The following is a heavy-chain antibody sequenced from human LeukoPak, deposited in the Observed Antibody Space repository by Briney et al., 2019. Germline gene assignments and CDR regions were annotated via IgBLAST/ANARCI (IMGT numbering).Heavy chain of an antibody. Sequence: GGSLRLSCAASEFTFSSYWMSWVRQAPGKGLEWVANIKQDGSEKYYVDSVKGRFTISRDNAKNSLYLQMNSLRAEDTAVYYCARDSQQLGNYYYYYYMDVWGKGTTVTVSS. D-gene: IGHD6-13*01. CDR2: IKQDGSEK. J-gene: IGHJ6*03. V-gene: IGHV3-7*01. CDR1: EFTFSSYW. CDR3: ARDSQQLGNYYYYYYMDV.